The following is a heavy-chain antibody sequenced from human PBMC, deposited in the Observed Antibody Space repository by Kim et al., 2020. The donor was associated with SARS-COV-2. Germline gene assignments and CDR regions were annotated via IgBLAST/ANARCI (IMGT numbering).Heavy chain of an antibody. CDR2: INHSGST. V-gene: IGHV4-34*01. D-gene: IGHD6-19*01. CDR1: GGSFSGYY. Sequence: SETLSLTCAVYGGSFSGYYWSWIRQPPGKGLEWIGEINHSGSTNYNPSLKSRVTISVDTSKNQFSLKLSSVTAADTAVYYCARRWAAVARWGQGTLVTVSS. CDR3: ARRWAAVAR. J-gene: IGHJ4*02.